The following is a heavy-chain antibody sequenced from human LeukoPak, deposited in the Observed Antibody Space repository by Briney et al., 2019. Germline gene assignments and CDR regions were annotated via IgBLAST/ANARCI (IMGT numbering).Heavy chain of an antibody. J-gene: IGHJ4*02. V-gene: IGHV3-30*02. CDR3: ARDLNYGDLLDY. Sequence: PGGSLRLSCAASGFTFSKYGMYWVRQAPGKGLEWVAFIRNDGRNKYYTESVKGRFTISRDNPKNTLYLQMNSLRAEDTAVYYCARDLNYGDLLDYWGQGTLVTVSS. CDR1: GFTFSKYG. D-gene: IGHD4-17*01. CDR2: IRNDGRNK.